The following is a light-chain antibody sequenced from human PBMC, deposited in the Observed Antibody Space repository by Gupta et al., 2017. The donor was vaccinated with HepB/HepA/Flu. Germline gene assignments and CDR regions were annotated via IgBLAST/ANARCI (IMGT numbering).Light chain of an antibody. CDR2: GAS. CDR3: QQRYNWPIT. V-gene: IGKV3-11*01. Sequence: EIVLTQSPATLSLSPGERDTLSCRASQSISSFLAWYQQTPGQAPRLLIYGASNRATGIPARFSGSGSGTDFTLTISNLEPEDFAVYYCQQRYNWPITFGGGTKVEIK. CDR1: QSISSF. J-gene: IGKJ4*01.